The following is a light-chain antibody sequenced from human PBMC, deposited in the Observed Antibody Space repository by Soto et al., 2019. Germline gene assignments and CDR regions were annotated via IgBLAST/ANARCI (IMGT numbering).Light chain of an antibody. J-gene: IGKJ1*01. CDR1: QSISSW. CDR2: KAS. CDR3: QQYNSYWT. Sequence: DIQMTQSPSTLSASVGDRVTITCRASQSISSWLAWYQQKPGKAPKLLIYKASSLESGVPSKFSGSGSGTEFTLTISRLQPDDFATYYCQQYNSYWTFGHGTKVEIK. V-gene: IGKV1-5*03.